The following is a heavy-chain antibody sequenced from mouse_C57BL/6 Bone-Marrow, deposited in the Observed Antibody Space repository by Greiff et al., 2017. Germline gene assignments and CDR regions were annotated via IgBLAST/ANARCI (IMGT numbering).Heavy chain of an antibody. D-gene: IGHD2-1*01. J-gene: IGHJ3*01. CDR1: GYTFTSYW. CDR2: IYPGNSDT. Sequence: EVQLQQSGTVLARPGASVKMSCKTSGYTFTSYWMHWVKQRPGQGLEWIGAIYPGNSDTSYNQKFKGKAKLTAVTSASTAYMELSSLTNEDSAVYYCTSSGGNYPFAYWGQGTLVTVSA. V-gene: IGHV1-5*01. CDR3: TSSGGNYPFAY.